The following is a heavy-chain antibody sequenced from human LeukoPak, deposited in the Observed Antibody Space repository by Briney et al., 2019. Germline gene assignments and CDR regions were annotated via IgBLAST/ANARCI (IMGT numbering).Heavy chain of an antibody. CDR2: INPNSGGT. D-gene: IGHD6-6*01. Sequence: ASVKVSCKASGYTFTGYYMHWVRQAPGQGLEWMGWINPNSGGTNYAQKFQGRVTMTRDTSISTAYTELSRLRSDDTAVYYCARDGAGSSYYFDYWGQGTLVTVSS. J-gene: IGHJ4*02. CDR1: GYTFTGYY. CDR3: ARDGAGSSYYFDY. V-gene: IGHV1-2*02.